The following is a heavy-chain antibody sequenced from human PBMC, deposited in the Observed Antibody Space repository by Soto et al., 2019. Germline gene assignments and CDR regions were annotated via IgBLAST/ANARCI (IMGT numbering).Heavy chain of an antibody. Sequence: PGGSLRLSCAASGFTFSSYGMHWVRQAPGKGLEWVAVIWYDGSNKYYADCVKGRFTISRDNSKNTLYLQMNSLRAEDTAVYYCARDYDSSGYPRYYFDYWGQGTLVTVSS. CDR1: GFTFSSYG. V-gene: IGHV3-33*01. CDR3: ARDYDSSGYPRYYFDY. J-gene: IGHJ4*02. CDR2: IWYDGSNK. D-gene: IGHD3-22*01.